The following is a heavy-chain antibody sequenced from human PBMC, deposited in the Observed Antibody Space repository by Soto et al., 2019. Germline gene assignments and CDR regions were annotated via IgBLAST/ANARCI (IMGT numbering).Heavy chain of an antibody. CDR2: IYPDDSDR. J-gene: IGHJ3*02. CDR1: GYSFNFYW. Sequence: PGEALKISWEASGYSFNFYWSAWVRQLAGKGLEGVGSIYPDDSDRRYSPSFQGQVNIGADECINTAVLQWSRLEASDTGRYYCARHQGAQSAFDIWGQGTRVTVS. CDR3: ARHQGAQSAFDI. V-gene: IGHV5-51*01. D-gene: IGHD3-16*01.